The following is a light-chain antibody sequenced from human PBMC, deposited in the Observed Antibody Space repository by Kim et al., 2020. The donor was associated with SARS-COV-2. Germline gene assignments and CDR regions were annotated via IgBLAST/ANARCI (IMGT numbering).Light chain of an antibody. CDR1: KLGDKY. CDR3: QAWDSSTAV. CDR2: QRT. J-gene: IGLJ3*02. V-gene: IGLV3-1*01. Sequence: SVSPGQTASITCSGSKLGDKYAYWYQKKPGQSPVLVIYQRTKRPSGISQRFSGSSSGNTATLTISRAQTMDEADYYCQAWDSSTAVFGGGTQLTVL.